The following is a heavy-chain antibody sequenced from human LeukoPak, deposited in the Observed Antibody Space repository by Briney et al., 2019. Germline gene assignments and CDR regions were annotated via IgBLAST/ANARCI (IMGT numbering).Heavy chain of an antibody. V-gene: IGHV3-48*04. CDR2: ISSSSTI. CDR1: GFTFSSYG. Sequence: GGSLRLSCAASGFTFSSYGMNWVRQAPGKGLEWVSYISSSSTIYYADSVKGRFTISRDNAKNSLYLQMNSLRAEDTAVYYCARDRDYYDSSGYYRYYYYYGMDVWGQGTTVTVSS. CDR3: ARDRDYYDSSGYYRYYYYYGMDV. D-gene: IGHD3-22*01. J-gene: IGHJ6*02.